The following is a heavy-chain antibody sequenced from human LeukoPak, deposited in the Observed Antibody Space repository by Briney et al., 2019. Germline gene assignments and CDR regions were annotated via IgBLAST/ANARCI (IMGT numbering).Heavy chain of an antibody. CDR2: IDPEHGET. CDR3: ATDLAYCGGDCYNY. Sequence: ASVKVSCKVSGYTLTELSMHWVRQAPGKGLEWMGVIDPEHGETIYAQKFQGRVTMTEDTSTDTAYMELSSLRSEDTAVYNCATDLAYCGGDCYNYWGQGTLVTVSS. J-gene: IGHJ4*02. V-gene: IGHV1-24*01. D-gene: IGHD2-21*02. CDR1: GYTLTELS.